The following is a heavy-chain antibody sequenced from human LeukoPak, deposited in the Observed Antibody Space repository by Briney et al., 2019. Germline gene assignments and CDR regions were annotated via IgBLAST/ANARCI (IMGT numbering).Heavy chain of an antibody. CDR3: ARDNYDFWSGLPNNWFDP. CDR1: GYTFTSYA. Sequence: GASVKVSCKASGYTFTSYAMNWVRQAPGQGLEWMGWINTNTGNPTYAQGFTGRFVFSLDTSVSTAYLQISSPKAEDTAVYYCARDNYDFWSGLPNNWFDPWGQGTLVTVSS. CDR2: INTNTGNP. V-gene: IGHV7-4-1*02. D-gene: IGHD3-3*01. J-gene: IGHJ5*02.